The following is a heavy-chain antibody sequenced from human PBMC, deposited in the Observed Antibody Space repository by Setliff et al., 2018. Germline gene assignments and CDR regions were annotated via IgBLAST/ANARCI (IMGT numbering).Heavy chain of an antibody. V-gene: IGHV4-4*07. CDR2: IYTSGDT. Sequence: SETLSLTCSVSGGSIGSHNWIWIRQPAGKGLEWIGRIYTSGDTNYNPSLKSRVTMSVDTSKNQISLKLSSVTAADTAVYYCARDRVVVVAARRGYYFDYWGQGTVVTVSS. CDR1: GGSIGSHN. CDR3: ARDRVVVVAARRGYYFDY. J-gene: IGHJ4*02. D-gene: IGHD2-15*01.